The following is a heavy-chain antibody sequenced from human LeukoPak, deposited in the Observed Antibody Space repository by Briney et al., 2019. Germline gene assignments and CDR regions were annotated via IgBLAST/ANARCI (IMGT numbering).Heavy chain of an antibody. CDR1: GGSISNYY. D-gene: IGHD3-3*01. Sequence: SETLSLTCTVSGGSISNYYWSWIRQPPGNTLEWIGYIYYSGSTNYNPSLKSRATISVDTSRNQFSLNLNSVTAADTAVYYCARGITIFGVVMGHWFDPWGQGTLVTVSS. J-gene: IGHJ5*02. CDR3: ARGITIFGVVMGHWFDP. V-gene: IGHV4-59*01. CDR2: IYYSGST.